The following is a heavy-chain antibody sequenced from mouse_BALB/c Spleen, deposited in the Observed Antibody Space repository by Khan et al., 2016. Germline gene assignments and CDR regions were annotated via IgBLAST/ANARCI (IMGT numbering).Heavy chain of an antibody. V-gene: IGHV5-17*02. Sequence: EVELEESGGGLVQPGGSRKLSCAASGFTFSSFGMHWFCQAPEKGLEWVAYISTCSSTIYSADTVKGRVTSSSNNPKNNLFLQMTSLRSENTAMYCSARPHHVSYSMDYWGQGTSVTVSA. J-gene: IGHJ4*01. CDR1: GFTFSSFG. CDR3: ARPHHVSYSMDY. CDR2: ISTCSSTI.